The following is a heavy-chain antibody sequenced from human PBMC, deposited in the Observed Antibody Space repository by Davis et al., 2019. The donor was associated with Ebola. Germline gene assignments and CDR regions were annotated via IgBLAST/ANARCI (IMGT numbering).Heavy chain of an antibody. J-gene: IGHJ4*02. CDR3: AKHSTIFGVARSDY. CDR2: IRSKANSYAT. V-gene: IGHV3-73*01. D-gene: IGHD3-3*01. Sequence: GGSLRLSCAASGFTFSGSAMHWVRQASGKGLEWVGRIRSKANSYATAYAASVTGRFTISRDDSKNTAYLQMNSLKTEDTAVYYCAKHSTIFGVARSDYWGQGTLVTVSS. CDR1: GFTFSGSA.